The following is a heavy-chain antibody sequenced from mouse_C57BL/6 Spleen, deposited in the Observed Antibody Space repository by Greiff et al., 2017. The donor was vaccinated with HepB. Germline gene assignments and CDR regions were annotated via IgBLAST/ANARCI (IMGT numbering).Heavy chain of an antibody. J-gene: IGHJ4*01. CDR1: GYTFTSYW. D-gene: IGHD1-1*01. CDR3: ARSPITTVVAYYYAMDY. V-gene: IGHV1-72*01. Sequence: QVQLQQPGAELVKPGASVKLSCKASGYTFTSYWMHWVKLRPGRGLEWIGRIDPNSGGTKYNEKFKSKAKLTVDKPSSTAYMQLSSLSSEDSAVYYCARSPITTVVAYYYAMDYWGQGTAVTVSS. CDR2: IDPNSGGT.